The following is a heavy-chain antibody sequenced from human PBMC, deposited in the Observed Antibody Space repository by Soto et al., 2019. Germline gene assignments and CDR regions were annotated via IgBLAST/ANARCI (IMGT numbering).Heavy chain of an antibody. J-gene: IGHJ4*02. CDR3: ARTVGAAYYFDF. CDR1: GDSMSKYY. CDR2: IWTSGST. V-gene: IGHV4-4*07. D-gene: IGHD3-16*01. Sequence: QVQLQESGPGLVKPSETLSLTCNVSGDSMSKYYWSWVRQPAGKGLEWIGRIWTSGSTNYNPSLKSRVNMSIDTSNKHFSLDLKSVTAADTAVYYCARTVGAAYYFDFWGQGVLVTVSS.